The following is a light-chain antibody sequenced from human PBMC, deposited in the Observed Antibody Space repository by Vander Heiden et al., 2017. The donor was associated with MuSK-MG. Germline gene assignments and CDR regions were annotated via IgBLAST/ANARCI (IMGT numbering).Light chain of an antibody. CDR3: QQYDSYPPWT. CDR2: AAS. Sequence: AIRMTQSPSSFSASTGDRVTITCRASQGISSYFAWYQQKPGNAPKLLIYAASTLQSGVSSRFSGSGSGTDFTLTISCLQSEDFATYYCQQYDSYPPWTFGQGTKVEIK. J-gene: IGKJ1*01. CDR1: QGISSY. V-gene: IGKV1-8*01.